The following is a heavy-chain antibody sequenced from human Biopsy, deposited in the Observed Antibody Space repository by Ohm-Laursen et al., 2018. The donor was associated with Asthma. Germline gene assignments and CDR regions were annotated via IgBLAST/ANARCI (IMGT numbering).Heavy chain of an antibody. V-gene: IGHV1-69*13. J-gene: IGHJ6*02. Sequence: SVKVSCKASGDSFSNYAISWVRQAPGQGLEWMGGLIPALGTPDHAQMFEGRVTITADESTSTAYMELSSLSSEDTAVYYCARGYSDSDRIVYYYSGLEVWGQGTTVTVSS. CDR1: GDSFSNYA. D-gene: IGHD5-12*01. CDR3: ARGYSDSDRIVYYYSGLEV. CDR2: LIPALGTP.